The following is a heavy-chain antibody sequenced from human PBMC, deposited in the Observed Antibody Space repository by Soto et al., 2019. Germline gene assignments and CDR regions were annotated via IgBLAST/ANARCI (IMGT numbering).Heavy chain of an antibody. CDR1: GFTFSNYA. D-gene: IGHD6-19*01. CDR3: AKDPDTFQYSSGWSPYMDV. V-gene: IGHV3-23*01. J-gene: IGHJ6*02. CDR2: ISDSGDNT. Sequence: GGSLRLSCAASGFTFSNYAMNWVRQAPGKGLEWVSGISDSGDNTFYADSVRGRFTASRDNSKNTLYLQMDSLRAEDTAVFYCAKDPDTFQYSSGWSPYMDVWGQGTTVTVSS.